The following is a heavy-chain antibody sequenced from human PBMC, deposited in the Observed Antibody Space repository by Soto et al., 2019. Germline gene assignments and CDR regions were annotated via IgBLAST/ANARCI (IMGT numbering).Heavy chain of an antibody. V-gene: IGHV4-4*07. D-gene: IGHD5-18*01. Sequence: TLSLTCTLPGGSTSGNYWSWIRQLAGKGLEWIGRIYSSARTHYNPSLKSRVTMSVSTNHFSLKLNSVTAADTAVYYCARDFYVNTALDYWYFDLWGRGTLVTVSS. CDR3: ARDFYVNTALDYWYFDL. J-gene: IGHJ2*01. CDR2: IYSSART. CDR1: GGSTSGNY.